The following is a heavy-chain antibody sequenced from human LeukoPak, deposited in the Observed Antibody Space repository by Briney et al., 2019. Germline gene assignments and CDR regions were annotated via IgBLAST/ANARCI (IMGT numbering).Heavy chain of an antibody. J-gene: IGHJ4*02. CDR2: IDGGGGRT. D-gene: IGHD3-22*01. CDR1: GFAFSSYA. CDR3: AKDFYDSSGSRYDY. Sequence: GGSLRLSCTASGFAFSSYAMSWVRQAPGVGLEWVSAIDGGGGRTWHADSMRGRFTTSRDNSKNTLFMQMNSLRAEDTAVYYCAKDFYDSSGSRYDYWGQGTLVTVSS. V-gene: IGHV3-23*01.